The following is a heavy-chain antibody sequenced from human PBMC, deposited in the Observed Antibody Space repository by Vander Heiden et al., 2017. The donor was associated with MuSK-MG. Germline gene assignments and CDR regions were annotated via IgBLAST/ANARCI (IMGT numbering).Heavy chain of an antibody. V-gene: IGHV3-66*02. CDR2: IYSGGST. J-gene: IGHJ6*03. Sequence: EVQLVASGGGLVQPGGSLRLSCAASGLTVSSSSMRGVRQAPGKGLECVSVIYSGGSTCYADAVKGEITVHRDRTENTLYLQWTGLRGEGTAVYFCARVAGSQPPVGVGFFYHYMDLWGLGTTVTVSS. CDR1: GLTVSSSS. D-gene: IGHD1-26*01. CDR3: ARVAGSQPPVGVGFFYHYMDL.